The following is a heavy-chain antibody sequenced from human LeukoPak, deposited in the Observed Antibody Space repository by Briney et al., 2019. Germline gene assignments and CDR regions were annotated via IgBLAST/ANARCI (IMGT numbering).Heavy chain of an antibody. D-gene: IGHD6-13*01. V-gene: IGHV4-39*07. CDR2: IYYSGST. CDR1: GGSISSSSYY. Sequence: RSETLSLTCYVSGGSISSSSYYWGWIRQPPGMGLEWIGSIYYSGSTYYNPSLKSRVTISVDTSKNQFSLKLSSVTAADTAVYYCARARIAAGFDPWGQGTLVPSPQ. J-gene: IGHJ5*02. CDR3: ARARIAAGFDP.